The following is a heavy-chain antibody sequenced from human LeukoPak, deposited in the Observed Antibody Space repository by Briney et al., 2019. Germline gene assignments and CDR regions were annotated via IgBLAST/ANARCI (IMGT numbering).Heavy chain of an antibody. D-gene: IGHD3-10*01. CDR1: GFTFSSHA. CDR3: ARGGSGSYYYYFYYMDV. J-gene: IGHJ6*03. V-gene: IGHV3-30*01. CDR2: ISYDGTNK. Sequence: GSSLRLSCAASGFTFSSHAIHWVRQAPGKGLEWVSIISYDGTNKYYADSVKGRFTISRDNSKITLYLQINSLSTEDTAVYYCARGGSGSYYYYFYYMDVWGKGTTVTVSS.